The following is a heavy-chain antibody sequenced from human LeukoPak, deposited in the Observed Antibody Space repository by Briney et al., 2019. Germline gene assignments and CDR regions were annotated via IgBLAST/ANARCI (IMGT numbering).Heavy chain of an antibody. V-gene: IGHV3-21*01. CDR2: ISSSSSCI. CDR1: GFTFSSYS. D-gene: IGHD3-16*01. J-gene: IGHJ4*02. Sequence: GGSLRLSYAASGFTFSSYSMNWVRQAPGKGLEWVSSISSSSSCIYYADSVKGRFTISRDNAKNSLYLQMNSLRAEDTAVYYCAREWGQLGELDYWGQGTLVTVSS. CDR3: AREWGQLGELDY.